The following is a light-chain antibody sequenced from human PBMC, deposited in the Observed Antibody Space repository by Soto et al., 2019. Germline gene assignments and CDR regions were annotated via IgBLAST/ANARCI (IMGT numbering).Light chain of an antibody. CDR2: DTN. CDR3: LLSYSDARV. Sequence: QAVVTQEPSLTVSPGGTVTLTCGSSTGAVTSGHYPHWFQQKPGQAPRTLIYDTNNKHSWTPARFSGSLLGGKAALTLSGAQSEDEAEYYCLLSYSDARVYGGGTKLTVL. J-gene: IGLJ3*02. V-gene: IGLV7-46*01. CDR1: TGAVTSGHY.